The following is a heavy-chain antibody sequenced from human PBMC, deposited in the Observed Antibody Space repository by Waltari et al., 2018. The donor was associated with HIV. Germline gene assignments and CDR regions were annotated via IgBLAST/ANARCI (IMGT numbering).Heavy chain of an antibody. V-gene: IGHV7-4-1*02. CDR1: GYKFTNYA. Sequence: QVQLVQSGSELKKPGASVKISCRASGYKFTNYAMNWVRQAPGQGPEWRGWINTNTGKPTYAQGFTGRCVFSLDTSVSTAYLQINSLKAEDTAVYYCAKLGMKNWFDPWGQGTLVTVSS. J-gene: IGHJ5*02. CDR2: INTNTGKP. D-gene: IGHD3-3*02. CDR3: AKLGMKNWFDP.